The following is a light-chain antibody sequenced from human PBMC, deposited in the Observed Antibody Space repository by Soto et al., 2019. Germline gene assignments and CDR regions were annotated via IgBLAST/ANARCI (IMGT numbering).Light chain of an antibody. J-gene: IGKJ1*01. CDR1: QSVNKAY. Sequence: EIVLTQSPGTLSLSPGDIATLSCRASQSVNKAYSVWYQVKPGQAPRRLIYGASSRATGIPDRFSGRGFGTDFTLTISRLEPEDFAVYYCQHSGDFRWTFGQGTTGDIK. V-gene: IGKV3-20*01. CDR2: GAS. CDR3: QHSGDFRWT.